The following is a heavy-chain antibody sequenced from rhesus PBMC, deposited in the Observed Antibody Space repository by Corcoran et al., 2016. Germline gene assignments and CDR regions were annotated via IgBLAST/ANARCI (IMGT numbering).Heavy chain of an antibody. CDR1: GFTFSSYG. J-gene: IGHJ4*01. CDR2: ITSGGCIT. CDR3: AKGWDTVTTIDY. D-gene: IGHD4-23*01. V-gene: IGHV3S5*01. Sequence: EVQLVEIGGGLVQPGGSLKLSCAASGFTFSSYGMSWVRQAPGKGLEWVSAITSGGCITYDADSVKGRFTISRDNSKNTLSLQMSSLRAEDTAVYYCAKGWDTVTTIDYWGQGVLVTVSS.